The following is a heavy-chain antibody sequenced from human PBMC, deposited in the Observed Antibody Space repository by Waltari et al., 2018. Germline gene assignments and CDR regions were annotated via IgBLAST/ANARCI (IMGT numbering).Heavy chain of an antibody. V-gene: IGHV4-39*01. CDR2: LHYGGSS. CDR3: ATLPIPLELWYFDL. CDR1: GVSISTSRYY. D-gene: IGHD1-7*01. J-gene: IGHJ2*01. Sequence: QLQLQESGPGLVNPSATLSLTCTVSGVSISTSRYYWGWIRQPPGKGLDWIGSLHYGGSSYFNPSLKIRVTISVDTSKNQFSLKLTSVTAADTAVYYCATLPIPLELWYFDLWGRGTLVTVSS.